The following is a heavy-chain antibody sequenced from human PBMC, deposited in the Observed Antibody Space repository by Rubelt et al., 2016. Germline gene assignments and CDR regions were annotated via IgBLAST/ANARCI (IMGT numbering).Heavy chain of an antibody. J-gene: IGHJ4*02. V-gene: IGHV1-18*01. CDR2: ISAYDGNT. CDR3: ARGYFDSTGDFDY. CDR1: GYTFISYG. Sequence: QIQLVQSGPEVEKPGASVKVSCKASGYTFISYGISWIRQAPGQGLEGKGWISAYDGNTNYAQKVQGRVTMTTDTSTSTAYMELRSLRSDDTAVYYCARGYFDSTGDFDYWGQGTLVTVSS. D-gene: IGHD3-22*01.